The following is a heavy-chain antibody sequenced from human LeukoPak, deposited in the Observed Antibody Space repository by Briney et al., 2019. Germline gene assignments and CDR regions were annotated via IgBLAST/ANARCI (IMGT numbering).Heavy chain of an antibody. CDR1: GFTFSSYA. Sequence: PAGGSLRLSCAASGFTFSSYALSWVRQAPGKGLEWVSAISGSGGSTYYADSVKGRFTISRDNSKNTLYLQMNSLGAEDTAVYYCAKVSRAITGTNYYGMDVWGQGTTVTVSS. D-gene: IGHD1-20*01. J-gene: IGHJ6*02. V-gene: IGHV3-23*01. CDR2: ISGSGGST. CDR3: AKVSRAITGTNYYGMDV.